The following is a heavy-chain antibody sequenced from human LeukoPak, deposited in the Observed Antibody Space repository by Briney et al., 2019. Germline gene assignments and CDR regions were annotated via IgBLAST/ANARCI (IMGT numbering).Heavy chain of an antibody. Sequence: SETLSLTCTVSGGSISSYYWSWIRQPPGKGLEWIGYIYYSGSTNYNPSLKCRVTISVDTSKNQFSLKLSSVTAADTAVYYCARSRYFDWSNWFDPWGQGTLVTVSS. CDR1: GGSISSYY. J-gene: IGHJ5*02. V-gene: IGHV4-59*08. CDR2: IYYSGST. CDR3: ARSRYFDWSNWFDP. D-gene: IGHD3-9*01.